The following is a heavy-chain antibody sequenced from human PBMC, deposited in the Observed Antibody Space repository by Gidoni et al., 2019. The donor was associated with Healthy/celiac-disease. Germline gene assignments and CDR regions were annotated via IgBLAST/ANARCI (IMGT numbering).Heavy chain of an antibody. Sequence: EVQLVESGGGLVKPGGSLRLSCAASGFTFSSYSMNWVRKAPGKGLEWVSSISSSSSYIYYADSVKGRFTISRDNAKNSLYLQMNSLRAEDTAVYYCARDRTYYYDSSGYYGNDAFDIWGQGTMVTVSS. CDR2: ISSSSSYI. J-gene: IGHJ3*02. CDR3: ARDRTYYYDSSGYYGNDAFDI. D-gene: IGHD3-22*01. V-gene: IGHV3-21*01. CDR1: GFTFSSYS.